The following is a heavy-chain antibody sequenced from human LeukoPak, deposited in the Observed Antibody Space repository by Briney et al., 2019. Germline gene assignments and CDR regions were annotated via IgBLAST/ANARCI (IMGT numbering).Heavy chain of an antibody. CDR2: IYYSGNT. J-gene: IGHJ4*02. V-gene: IGHV4-59*11. D-gene: IGHD6-19*01. Sequence: PSETLSLTCIVSGGSISSHYWTWIRQRPGKGLEYIGYIYYSGNTNYNPSLKSRVTISVDRSKNQFSLKLTSVTAEDTAVYYCARINSGWYFDYWGQGTLVTVSS. CDR3: ARINSGWYFDY. CDR1: GGSISSHY.